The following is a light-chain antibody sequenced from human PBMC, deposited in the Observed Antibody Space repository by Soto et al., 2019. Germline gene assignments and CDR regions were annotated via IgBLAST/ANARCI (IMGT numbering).Light chain of an antibody. CDR1: SSDVGTYNY. CDR3: SSYTGSSTLYV. CDR2: EVT. V-gene: IGLV2-14*01. J-gene: IGLJ1*01. Sequence: LTQPASVSGSPGQSITISCTGTSSDVGTYNYVSWYQQHPGKAPKVMIYEVTYRPSGVSNRFSGSKSGNTASLTISGLQAEDEAEYYCSSYTGSSTLYVFGTGTKVTVL.